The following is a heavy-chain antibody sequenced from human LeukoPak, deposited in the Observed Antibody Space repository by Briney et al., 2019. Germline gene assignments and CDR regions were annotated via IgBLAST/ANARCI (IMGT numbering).Heavy chain of an antibody. J-gene: IGHJ4*02. CDR2: INHSGST. V-gene: IGHV4-34*01. D-gene: IGHD6-19*01. CDR1: GGSFSGYY. Sequence: SETLSLTCAVYGGSFSGYYWSWIRQPPGKGLEWIGEINHSGSTNYNPSLKSRVTISVDTSKNQFSLKLSSVTAADTAVYYCARSSGWYRKGPFGYWGQGTLVTVSS. CDR3: ARSSGWYRKGPFGY.